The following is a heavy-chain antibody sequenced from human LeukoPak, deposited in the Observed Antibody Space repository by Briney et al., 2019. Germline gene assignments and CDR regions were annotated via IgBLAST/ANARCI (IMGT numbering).Heavy chain of an antibody. Sequence: GGSLRLSCAASGFTLSSNYMSWVRQAPGKGLKWVSVIYSGGSTYYADSVKGRFTISRDNSKNTLYLQMNSLRAEDTAVYYCASLPDYGDYIDYWGQGTLVTVSS. CDR1: GFTLSSNY. CDR3: ASLPDYGDYIDY. V-gene: IGHV3-53*01. J-gene: IGHJ4*02. D-gene: IGHD4-17*01. CDR2: IYSGGST.